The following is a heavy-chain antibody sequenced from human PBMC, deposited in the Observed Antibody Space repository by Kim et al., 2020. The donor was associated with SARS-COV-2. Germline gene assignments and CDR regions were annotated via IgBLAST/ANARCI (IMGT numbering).Heavy chain of an antibody. D-gene: IGHD3-22*01. J-gene: IGHJ4*02. Sequence: GGSLRLSCAASGFAISRYSMNWVRQAPGKGLQWLCTITHNNTKTYYADSVKGRFTISRDSSTNTIYLQMNSLRADDAALYYCAKDHPSSGWTTSENWSQGTLVTVSS. CDR3: AKDHPSSGWTTSEN. CDR2: ITHNNTKT. CDR1: GFAISRYS. V-gene: IGHV3-23*01.